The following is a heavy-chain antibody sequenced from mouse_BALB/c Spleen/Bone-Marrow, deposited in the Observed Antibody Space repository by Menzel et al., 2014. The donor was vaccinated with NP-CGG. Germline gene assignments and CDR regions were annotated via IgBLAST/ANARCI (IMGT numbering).Heavy chain of an antibody. CDR2: INPSSGYT. J-gene: IGHJ4*01. CDR3: ARSDYDDAMDY. Sequence: QVQLQQSAAELARPGASVKLSCKASVYTFTSYTMHWVKQRPGQGLEWIGYINPSSGYTEYNQKFKDKTTLTADRSSSTAYMQLSGLTSEDSAVYYCARSDYDDAMDYWGQGTSVTDST. V-gene: IGHV1-4*02. D-gene: IGHD2-4*01. CDR1: VYTFTSYT.